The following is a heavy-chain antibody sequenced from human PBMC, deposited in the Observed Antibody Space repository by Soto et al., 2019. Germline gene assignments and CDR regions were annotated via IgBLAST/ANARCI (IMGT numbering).Heavy chain of an antibody. J-gene: IGHJ6*03. CDR1: GYTFTSYG. V-gene: IGHV1-18*01. D-gene: IGHD2-15*01. Sequence: ASVKVSCKASGYTFTSYGISWVRQAPGQGLEWMGWISAYNGKTNYAQKHQGRVTMNTDTSTSTAYKELRNLRSDDTAVYYCARDDGSGMVASPYYYYYMDVWGKGTTVTVSS. CDR2: ISAYNGKT. CDR3: ARDDGSGMVASPYYYYYMDV.